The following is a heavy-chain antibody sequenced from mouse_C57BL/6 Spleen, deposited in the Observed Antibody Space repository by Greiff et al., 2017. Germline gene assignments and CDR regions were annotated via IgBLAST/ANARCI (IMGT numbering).Heavy chain of an antibody. J-gene: IGHJ2*01. CDR2: INPSSGYT. Sequence: QVQLKQSGAELAKPGASVKLSCKASGYTFTSYWMHWVKQRPGQGLEWIGYINPSSGYTKYNQKFKDKATLTADKSTSTAYMQLSSLTYEDSAVYYCARSGYDGGYYFDYWGQGTTLTVSS. CDR3: ARSGYDGGYYFDY. D-gene: IGHD2-2*01. CDR1: GYTFTSYW. V-gene: IGHV1-7*01.